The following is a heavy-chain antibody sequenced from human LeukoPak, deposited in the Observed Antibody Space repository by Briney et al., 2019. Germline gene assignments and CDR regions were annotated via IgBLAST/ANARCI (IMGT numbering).Heavy chain of an antibody. V-gene: IGHV3-30-3*01. J-gene: IGHJ4*02. CDR1: GFTFSGYA. D-gene: IGHD1-26*01. CDR3: AREWELLLTIDY. CDR2: ISYDGSNK. Sequence: GGSLTLSCAASGFTFSGYAMHWVRQAPGKGLEWVAVISYDGSNKYYADSVKGRFTISRDNSENTLYLQMNSLRAEDTAVYYCAREWELLLTIDYWGQGTLVTVSS.